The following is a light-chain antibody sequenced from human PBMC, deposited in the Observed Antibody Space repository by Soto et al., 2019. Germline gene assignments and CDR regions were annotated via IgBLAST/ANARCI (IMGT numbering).Light chain of an antibody. Sequence: QSALTQPASVSGSPGQSITISCTGTSSDVGGYNYVSWYQQHPGKAPKLMIYDVSNRPSGVSNRFSGSKSGNTASPTISGLQAEDEADYYRSSYTSSSTRVFGGGTKVTVL. CDR1: SSDVGGYNY. V-gene: IGLV2-14*01. J-gene: IGLJ2*01. CDR3: SSYTSSSTRV. CDR2: DVS.